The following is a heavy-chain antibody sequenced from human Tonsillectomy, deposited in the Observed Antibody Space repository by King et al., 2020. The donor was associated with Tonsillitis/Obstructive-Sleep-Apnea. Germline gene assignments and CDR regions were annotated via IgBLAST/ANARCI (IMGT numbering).Heavy chain of an antibody. Sequence: LQLQESGPGLVKPSETLSLTCTVSGGSISSSSYYWGWIRQPPGKGLEWIGSIYYSGSTYYNPSLKSRVTISVDTSKNQFSLKLSAVTDADTAVYYCSRLGVYYDFWSGYAHPFYYYYYMDVWGKGTTVTVSS. J-gene: IGHJ6*03. D-gene: IGHD3-3*01. CDR3: SRLGVYYDFWSGYAHPFYYYYYMDV. CDR1: GGSISSSSYY. CDR2: IYYSGST. V-gene: IGHV4-39*01.